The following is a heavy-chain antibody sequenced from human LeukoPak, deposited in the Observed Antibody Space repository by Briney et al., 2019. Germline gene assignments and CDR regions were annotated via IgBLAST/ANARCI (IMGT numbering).Heavy chain of an antibody. D-gene: IGHD3-22*01. Sequence: GGSLRLSCTVSGFTVSINSMSWVRQAPGKGLEWVSFIYSGGNTHYSDYVMGRFTISSDNAKNSLHLLMNSLRADDTAAYYCARDSGGYYDSTGLWGDIWGQGTMVTVSS. CDR1: GFTVSINS. CDR2: IYSGGNT. V-gene: IGHV3-66*01. CDR3: ARDSGGYYDSTGLWGDI. J-gene: IGHJ3*02.